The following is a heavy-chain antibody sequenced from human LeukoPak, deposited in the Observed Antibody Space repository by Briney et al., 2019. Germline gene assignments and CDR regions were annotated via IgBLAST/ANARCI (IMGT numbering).Heavy chain of an antibody. V-gene: IGHV1-69*13. CDR1: GGTFSSYA. J-gene: IGHJ3*02. D-gene: IGHD2-2*01. CDR3: ARDTRYCSSTSCSPDPFDI. CDR2: IIPIFGTA. Sequence: ASVKVSYKASGGTFSSYAISWVRQAPGQGLEWMGGIIPIFGTANYAQKFQGRVTITADESTSTAYMELSSLRSEDTAVYYCARDTRYCSSTSCSPDPFDIWGQGTMVTVSS.